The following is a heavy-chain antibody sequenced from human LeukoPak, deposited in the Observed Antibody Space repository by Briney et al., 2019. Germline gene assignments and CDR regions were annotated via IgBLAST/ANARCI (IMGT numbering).Heavy chain of an antibody. Sequence: GGSLRPSCAASGFTFSSYAMHWVRQSLGKGLEWVAVMSYDGFNKYYADSVKGRFTISRDNSKNTLYLQMNSLRAEDTAVYYCAKTKGYSYGYYFDYWGRGTLVTVSS. J-gene: IGHJ4*02. CDR3: AKTKGYSYGYYFDY. V-gene: IGHV3-30*18. CDR2: MSYDGFNK. D-gene: IGHD5-18*01. CDR1: GFTFSSYA.